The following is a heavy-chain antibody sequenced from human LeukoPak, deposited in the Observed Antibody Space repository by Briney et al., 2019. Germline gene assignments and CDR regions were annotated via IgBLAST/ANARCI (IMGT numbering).Heavy chain of an antibody. D-gene: IGHD3/OR15-3a*01. J-gene: IGHJ3*02. CDR3: ARGLHAAFDI. Sequence: SGGSLRLSCAASGFTVSSNYMSWLRQAPGKGLEGVSAITGSGDDAYYADSVHGRFTISRDNAKNSLYLQMNSLRAEDTAVYYCARGLHAAFDIWGQGTMVTVSS. CDR2: ITGSGDDA. CDR1: GFTVSSNY. V-gene: IGHV3-11*06.